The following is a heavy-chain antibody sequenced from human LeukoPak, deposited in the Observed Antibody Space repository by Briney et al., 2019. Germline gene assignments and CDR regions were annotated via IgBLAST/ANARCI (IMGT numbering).Heavy chain of an antibody. J-gene: IGHJ3*02. CDR3: ARVGQWELLGAFDI. V-gene: IGHV1-18*01. Sequence: ASVKVSCKASGYTFTSYGISWVRQAPGQGLEWMGWISAYNGNTNYAQKFQGRVTMTRDTSISTAYMELSRLRSDDTAVYYCARVGQWELLGAFDIWGQGTMVTVSS. CDR1: GYTFTSYG. D-gene: IGHD1-26*01. CDR2: ISAYNGNT.